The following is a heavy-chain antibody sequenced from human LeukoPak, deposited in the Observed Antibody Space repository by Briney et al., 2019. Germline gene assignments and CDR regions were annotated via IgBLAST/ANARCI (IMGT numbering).Heavy chain of an antibody. Sequence: SETLSLTCAVYGGSFSGYYWSWIRQPPGKGLEWIGEINHSGSTNYNPSLKSRVTISVDTSKNQISLKLSSVTAADTAVYYCARGRDLLWFGELPPKGFDYWGQGTLVTVSS. V-gene: IGHV4-34*01. CDR1: GGSFSGYY. J-gene: IGHJ4*02. CDR2: INHSGST. CDR3: ARGRDLLWFGELPPKGFDY. D-gene: IGHD3-10*01.